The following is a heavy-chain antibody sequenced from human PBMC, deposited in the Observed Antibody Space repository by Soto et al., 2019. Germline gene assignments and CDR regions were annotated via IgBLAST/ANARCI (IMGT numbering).Heavy chain of an antibody. V-gene: IGHV1-18*01. Sequence: ASGKVSCKASGGTFSSYAISWVRQAPGQGLEWMGWISTYNANTNYAQKLQGRVTMTTDTSTSTVYMELRSLRSDDTAVYYCATYRYYYGVDVWGQGTTVTVSS. CDR2: ISTYNANT. J-gene: IGHJ6*02. CDR3: ATYRYYYGVDV. CDR1: GGTFSSYA.